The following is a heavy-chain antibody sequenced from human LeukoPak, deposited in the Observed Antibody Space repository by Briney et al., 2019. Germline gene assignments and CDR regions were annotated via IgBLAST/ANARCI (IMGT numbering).Heavy chain of an antibody. CDR2: IYYRGST. V-gene: IGHV4-59*01. J-gene: IGHJ4*02. CDR3: ARRSSGWSGEAYYFDY. Sequence: PSETLSLTCTVSGGSISSYYWSWIRQPPGKGLEWIGYIYYRGSTNYNPSLKSRVSISVDTSKNQFSLKLTSVTAADTAVYYCARRSSGWSGEAYYFDYWGQGTLVTVSS. CDR1: GGSISSYY. D-gene: IGHD6-19*01.